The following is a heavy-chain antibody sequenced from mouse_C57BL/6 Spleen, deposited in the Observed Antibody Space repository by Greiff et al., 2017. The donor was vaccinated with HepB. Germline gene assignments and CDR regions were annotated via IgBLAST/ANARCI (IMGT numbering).Heavy chain of an antibody. CDR1: GFTFSDYG. Sequence: DVMLVESGGGLVKPGGSLKLSCAASGFTFSDYGMHWVRQAPEKGLEWVAYISSGSSTIYYADTVKGRFTISRDNAKNTLFLQMTSLRSEDTAMYYCARPSSYYYGSGYYFDYWGQGTTLTVSS. CDR3: ARPSSYYYGSGYYFDY. V-gene: IGHV5-17*01. CDR2: ISSGSSTI. D-gene: IGHD1-1*01. J-gene: IGHJ2*01.